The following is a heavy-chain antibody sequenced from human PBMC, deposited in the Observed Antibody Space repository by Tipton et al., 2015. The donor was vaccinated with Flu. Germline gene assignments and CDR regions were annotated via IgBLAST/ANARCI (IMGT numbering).Heavy chain of an antibody. CDR3: AKMTTVITGYFDL. J-gene: IGHJ2*01. Sequence: AVSGFTFSSYAMSWVRQAPGKGLEWVSAISGSGGSTYYADSVKGRFTISRDNSKNTLYLQMNSLRAEDTAVYYCAKMTTVITGYFDLWGRGTLVTVSS. CDR1: GFTFSSYA. V-gene: IGHV3-23*01. CDR2: ISGSGGST. D-gene: IGHD4-17*01.